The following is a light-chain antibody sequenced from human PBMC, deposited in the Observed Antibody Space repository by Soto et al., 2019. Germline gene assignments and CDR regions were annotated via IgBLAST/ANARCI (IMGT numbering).Light chain of an antibody. Sequence: RVMTQSPDTLSVSPGERATLSCRASETVRSNLAWYQQKPGQAPRLLIYAASTRATGIPARFSGSGSETGFTLTVSSLRSEDSAVYYCQQYNYWPITFGQGTRLEIK. CDR3: QQYNYWPIT. J-gene: IGKJ5*01. CDR2: AAS. V-gene: IGKV3-15*01. CDR1: ETVRSN.